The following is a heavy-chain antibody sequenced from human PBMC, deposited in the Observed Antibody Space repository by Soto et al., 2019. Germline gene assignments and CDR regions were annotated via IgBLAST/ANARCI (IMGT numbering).Heavy chain of an antibody. D-gene: IGHD5-18*01. Sequence: QVQLVQSGAEVKKPGSSVKVSCKASGGTFSSYAISWVRQAPGQGLEWMGGIIPIFGTANYAQKFQGRVTITADESTSTAYMELGSLRSEDTAVYYCASTDSYVNYYYYGMDVWGQGATVTVSS. CDR1: GGTFSSYA. V-gene: IGHV1-69*01. J-gene: IGHJ6*02. CDR3: ASTDSYVNYYYYGMDV. CDR2: IIPIFGTA.